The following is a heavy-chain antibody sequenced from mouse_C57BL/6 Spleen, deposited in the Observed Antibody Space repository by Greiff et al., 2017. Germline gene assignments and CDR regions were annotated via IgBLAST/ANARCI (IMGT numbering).Heavy chain of an antibody. D-gene: IGHD1-1*01. J-gene: IGHJ1*03. CDR1: GFTFSDYY. CDR2: ISNGGGST. V-gene: IGHV5-12*01. Sequence: EVHLVESGGGLVQPGGSLKLSCAASGFTFSDYYMYWVRQTPEKRLEWVAYISNGGGSTYYPDTVKGRFTISRDNAKNTLYLQMSRLKSEDTAMYYCARHEDYSYWYFDVWGTGTTVTVSS. CDR3: ARHEDYSYWYFDV.